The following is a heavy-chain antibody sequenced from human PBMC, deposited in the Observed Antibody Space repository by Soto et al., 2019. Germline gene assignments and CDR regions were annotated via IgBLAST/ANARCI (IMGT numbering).Heavy chain of an antibody. V-gene: IGHV4-34*01. Sequence: TSETLSLTCAVYGGSFSGYYWSWIRQPPGKGLEWIGEINHSGSTNYNPSLKSRVTISVDTSKNQFSLKLSSVTAADTAVYYCADSSGSYWGQGTLVTVSS. CDR1: GGSFSGYY. CDR3: ADSSGSY. J-gene: IGHJ4*02. CDR2: INHSGST. D-gene: IGHD6-19*01.